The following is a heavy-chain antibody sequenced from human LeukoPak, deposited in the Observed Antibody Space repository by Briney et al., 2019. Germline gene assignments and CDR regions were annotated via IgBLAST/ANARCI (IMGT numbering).Heavy chain of an antibody. D-gene: IGHD3-10*01. V-gene: IGHV3-9*01. CDR2: ISWNSGSI. CDR3: TRLSAMLRGPEPIYYFDS. CDR1: GFTFDDYA. Sequence: GRSLRLSCAASGFTFDDYAMHWVRQAPGKGLEWVACISWNSGSIGYADSVKGRFTISRDNSKNSLYLQMNSLRVEDTAMYYCTRLSAMLRGPEPIYYFDSWGQGTLVTVSS. J-gene: IGHJ4*02.